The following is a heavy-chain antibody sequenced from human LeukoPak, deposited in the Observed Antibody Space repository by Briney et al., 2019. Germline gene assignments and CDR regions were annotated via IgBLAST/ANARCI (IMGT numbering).Heavy chain of an antibody. J-gene: IGHJ4*02. Sequence: GGSLRLSCAASGFTFDDYAMHWVRQAPGKGLEWVSGISWNSGSIGYADSVKGRFTISRDNAKNSLYLQMNSLRAEDMALYYCAKVHKPRYSSSWYRLEFDYWGQGTLVTVSS. V-gene: IGHV3-9*03. CDR3: AKVHKPRYSSSWYRLEFDY. D-gene: IGHD6-13*01. CDR2: ISWNSGSI. CDR1: GFTFDDYA.